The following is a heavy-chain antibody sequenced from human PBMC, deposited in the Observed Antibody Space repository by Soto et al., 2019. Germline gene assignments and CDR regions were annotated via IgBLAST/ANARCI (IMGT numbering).Heavy chain of an antibody. V-gene: IGHV1-69*01. CDR3: AVGFKVDYYSLVV. CDR2: VIPMFGTA. CDR1: GGIFTATA. J-gene: IGHJ6*02. Sequence: QVQLVQSGAEVRKPGSSVKVSCRSSGGIFTATAISWVRQAPGQGPEWMGGVIPMFGTANYPQRFQGRVTITADEYTNTACMQLSSLRSEDTAVYFCAVGFKVDYYSLVVWGQGTTVTVSS. D-gene: IGHD5-18*01.